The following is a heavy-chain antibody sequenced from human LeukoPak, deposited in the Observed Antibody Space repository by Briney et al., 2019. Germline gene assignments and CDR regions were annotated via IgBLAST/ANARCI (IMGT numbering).Heavy chain of an antibody. Sequence: PGRSLRLSSAASGFTFDVYAMHCVREAPRKGLVWVSQIHRDGSSTTYADSMKGRFTISRDNAKNTLYLQMNSLRAEDTAVYYCARDSGWCSGGYCYSSAFDIWGQGTMVTVSS. CDR1: GFTFDVYA. CDR2: IHRDGSST. D-gene: IGHD2-15*01. J-gene: IGHJ3*02. V-gene: IGHV3-74*01. CDR3: ARDSGWCSGGYCYSSAFDI.